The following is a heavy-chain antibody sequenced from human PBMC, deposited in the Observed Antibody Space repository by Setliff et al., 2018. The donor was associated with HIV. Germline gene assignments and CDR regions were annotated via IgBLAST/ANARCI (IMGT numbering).Heavy chain of an antibody. Sequence: GGSLRLSCEASGFTFSTYSMYWVRQAPGKGLEWVSSISSSSRSKYYADSVKGRFTISRDNAKNSLYLQMNSLTAEDTAVYYRARDVSWRVRTYIDYWGQGALVTVSA. J-gene: IGHJ4*02. CDR1: GFTFSTYS. D-gene: IGHD3-3*01. CDR2: ISSSSRSK. V-gene: IGHV3-21*01. CDR3: ARDVSWRVRTYIDY.